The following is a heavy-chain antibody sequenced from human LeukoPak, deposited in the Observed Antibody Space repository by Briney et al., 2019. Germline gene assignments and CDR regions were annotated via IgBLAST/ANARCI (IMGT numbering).Heavy chain of an antibody. CDR1: GFTFSSYG. CDR3: AKGSYGYLGGGFDY. Sequence: PGGSLRLSCAASGFTFSSYGMHWVRQALGKGLEWVAVIWYDGSNKYYADSVKGRFTISRDNSKNTLYLQMNSLRAEDTAVYYCAKGSYGYLGGGFDYWGQGTLVTVSS. J-gene: IGHJ4*02. CDR2: IWYDGSNK. V-gene: IGHV3-33*06. D-gene: IGHD5-18*01.